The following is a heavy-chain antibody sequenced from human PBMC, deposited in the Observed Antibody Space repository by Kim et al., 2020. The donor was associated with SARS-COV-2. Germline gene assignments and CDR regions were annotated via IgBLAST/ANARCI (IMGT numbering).Heavy chain of an antibody. Sequence: SETLSLTCTVSGGSISSYYWSWIRQPPGKGLEWIGYIYYSGSTNYNPSLKSRVTIAVDTSKNQFSLKLSSVTAAGPAVYYCARHPRSLLQPPYYYYCGMDVWGQGTTVTVSS. D-gene: IGHD1-1*01. CDR1: GGSISSYY. V-gene: IGHV4-59*08. J-gene: IGHJ6*02. CDR3: ARHPRSLLQPPYYYYCGMDV. CDR2: IYYSGST.